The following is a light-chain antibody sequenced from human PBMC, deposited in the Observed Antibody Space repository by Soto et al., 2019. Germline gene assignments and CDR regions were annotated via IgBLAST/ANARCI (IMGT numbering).Light chain of an antibody. Sequence: QSALTQPASVSGSPGQSITISCTGSSSDVGGYNHVSWYQQHPGKAPKLMIYEVSNRPSGVSNRFSGSKSGNTASLTISGLQAEDEADYYCSSYTITHIPVIFGGGTQLTVL. CDR2: EVS. CDR3: SSYTITHIPVI. V-gene: IGLV2-14*01. CDR1: SSDVGGYNH. J-gene: IGLJ7*01.